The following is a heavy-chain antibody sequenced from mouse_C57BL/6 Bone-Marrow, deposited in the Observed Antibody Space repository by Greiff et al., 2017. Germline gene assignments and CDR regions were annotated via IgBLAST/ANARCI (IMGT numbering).Heavy chain of an antibody. Sequence: QVQLQQPGAELVMPGASVKLSCKASGYTFTSYWMHWVKQRPGQGLEWIGEIDPSDSYTNSNQKFKGKSTLTVDKSSSTAYMQLSSLTSEDSAVYYCAREGPYCGYFDVWGTGTTVTVSS. V-gene: IGHV1-69*01. J-gene: IGHJ1*03. D-gene: IGHD2-10*01. CDR2: IDPSDSYT. CDR3: AREGPYCGYFDV. CDR1: GYTFTSYW.